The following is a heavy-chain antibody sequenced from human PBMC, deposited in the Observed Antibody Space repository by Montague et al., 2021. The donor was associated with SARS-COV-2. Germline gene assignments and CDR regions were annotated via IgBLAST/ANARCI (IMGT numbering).Heavy chain of an antibody. Sequence: SETLSLTCTVSGGSISSSNYYWAWIRQPPGKGLEWIGNIFYSGNSYYNPSLKSRVTILIDASKNQMSLELTSVTAADTAVYFCARGIESLGFDVWGRGTLVTVSP. V-gene: IGHV4-39*07. CDR2: IFYSGNS. CDR1: GGSISSSNYY. CDR3: ARGIESLGFDV. J-gene: IGHJ3*01. D-gene: IGHD2/OR15-2a*01.